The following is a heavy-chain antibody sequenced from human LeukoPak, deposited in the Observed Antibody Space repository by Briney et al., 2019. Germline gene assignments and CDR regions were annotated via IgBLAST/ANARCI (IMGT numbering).Heavy chain of an antibody. D-gene: IGHD7-27*01. J-gene: IGHJ4*02. CDR2: IYYSGST. V-gene: IGHV4-39*01. Sequence: SETLSLTCTVSGGSISSSSYYWGWIRQPPGKGLEWIGSIYYSGSTYYYPSLKSRVTISVDTSKNQFSLKLSSVTAADTAVYYCARNDWGTLYWGQGTLVTVSS. CDR3: ARNDWGTLY. CDR1: GGSISSSSYY.